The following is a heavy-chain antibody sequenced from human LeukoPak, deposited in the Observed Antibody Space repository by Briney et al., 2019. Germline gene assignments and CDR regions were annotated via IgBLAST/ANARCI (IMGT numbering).Heavy chain of an antibody. J-gene: IGHJ4*02. V-gene: IGHV4-4*02. CDR1: GASISSNNW. CDR3: VPYTGGQTGYFDY. CDR2: IHLGGRT. Sequence: SETLSLTCAVSGASISSNNWWSWVRQPPGKGLEWIGEIHLGGRTNYNPSLKSRVTISVDTSKNQFSLKLNSVTAADTAVYYCVPYTGGQTGYFDYWGQGTLVTVSS. D-gene: IGHD1-14*01.